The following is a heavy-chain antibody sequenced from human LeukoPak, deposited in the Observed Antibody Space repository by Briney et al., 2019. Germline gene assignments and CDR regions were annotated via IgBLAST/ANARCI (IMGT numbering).Heavy chain of an antibody. CDR3: AKDSNWNYIDY. CDR2: ISAYNGNT. CDR1: GYIFTNYA. D-gene: IGHD1-20*01. V-gene: IGHV1-18*01. Sequence: GASVKVSCKTSGYIFTNYAISWVRQAPGQGLEWMGWISAYNGNTKYAQKLQGRVTMTTDTSASTAYMELRSLRSDDTAVYYCAKDSNWNYIDYWGQGTLVTVSS. J-gene: IGHJ4*02.